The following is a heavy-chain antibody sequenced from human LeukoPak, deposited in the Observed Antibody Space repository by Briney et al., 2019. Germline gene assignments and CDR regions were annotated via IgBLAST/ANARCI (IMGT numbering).Heavy chain of an antibody. D-gene: IGHD4-11*01. CDR3: ARLRGYSNYATWFDP. CDR1: GGSISSYY. CDR2: IYTSGST. Sequence: SETLSLTCTVSGGSISSYYWSWIRQPPGKGLEWIGYIYTSGSTNYNPSLKSRVTISVDTSKNQFSLKLSSVTAADTAVYYRARLRGYSNYATWFDPWGQGTLVTVSS. J-gene: IGHJ5*02. V-gene: IGHV4-4*09.